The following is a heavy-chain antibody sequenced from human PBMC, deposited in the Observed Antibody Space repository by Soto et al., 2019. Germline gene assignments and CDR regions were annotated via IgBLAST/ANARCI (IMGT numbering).Heavy chain of an antibody. CDR1: GGSISSSNYY. CDR2: IYYSGST. Sequence: SETLSLTCTVSGGSISSSNYYWGWIRQPPGKGLEWIGSIYYSGSTNYNPSLKSRVTISVDTSKNQFSLKLSSVTAADTAVYYCARGGRYDILTGYPRNRLDPWGQGTLVTVSS. V-gene: IGHV4-39*07. J-gene: IGHJ5*02. D-gene: IGHD3-9*01. CDR3: ARGGRYDILTGYPRNRLDP.